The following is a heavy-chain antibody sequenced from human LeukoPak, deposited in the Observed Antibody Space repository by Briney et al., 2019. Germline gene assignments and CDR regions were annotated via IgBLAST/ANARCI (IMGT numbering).Heavy chain of an antibody. Sequence: SETLSLTCTVSGGSISSGDYYWSWIRQPPGKGLEWIGYIYYSGSTNYNPSLKSRVTISVDTSKNQFSLKLSSVTAADTAVYYCARHIGGYYFDYWGQGILVTVSS. CDR3: ARHIGGYYFDY. CDR2: IYYSGST. J-gene: IGHJ4*02. D-gene: IGHD5-12*01. V-gene: IGHV4-61*08. CDR1: GGSISSGDYY.